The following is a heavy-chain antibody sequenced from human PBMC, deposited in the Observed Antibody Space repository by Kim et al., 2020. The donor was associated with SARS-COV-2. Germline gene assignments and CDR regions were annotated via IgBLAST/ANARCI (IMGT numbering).Heavy chain of an antibody. J-gene: IGHJ4*02. CDR3: ARESSNSAPFDY. CDR1: GYTFTTYY. Sequence: ASVKVSCKASGYTFTTYYMHWVRQAPGQGLEWMGIINPGGGATIYAQKFQGRVTMTRDTSTSTVYMELSSLRSEDTALYYCARESSNSAPFDYWGLGTLVTVSS. V-gene: IGHV1-46*01. CDR2: INPGGGAT. D-gene: IGHD6-6*01.